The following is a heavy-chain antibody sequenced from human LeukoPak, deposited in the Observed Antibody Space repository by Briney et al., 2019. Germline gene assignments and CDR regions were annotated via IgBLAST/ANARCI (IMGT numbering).Heavy chain of an antibody. J-gene: IGHJ4*02. CDR2: IIPIFGTA. CDR1: GGTFSSYA. CDR3: ARVRFLEWLLFDY. Sequence: GASVKVSCKASGGTFSSYAISWVRQAPGQGLEWMGGIIPIFGTANYAQKFQGRVTITADESTSTAYMELSSLRSEDTAVYYCARVRFLEWLLFDYWGQGTLVTVSS. D-gene: IGHD3-3*01. V-gene: IGHV1-69*13.